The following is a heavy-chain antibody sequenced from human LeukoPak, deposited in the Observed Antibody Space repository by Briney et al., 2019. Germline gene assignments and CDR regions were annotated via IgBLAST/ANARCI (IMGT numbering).Heavy chain of an antibody. J-gene: IGHJ3*02. CDR3: ARENPYAFDI. Sequence: PSETLSLTCAVYGGSFSGYYWSWIRQPPGKGLEWIGEINHSGSTNYNPSLKSRVTISVDTSKNQFSLKLSSVTAADTAVYYCARENPYAFDIWGQGTMVTVSS. V-gene: IGHV4-34*01. CDR2: INHSGST. CDR1: GGSFSGYY.